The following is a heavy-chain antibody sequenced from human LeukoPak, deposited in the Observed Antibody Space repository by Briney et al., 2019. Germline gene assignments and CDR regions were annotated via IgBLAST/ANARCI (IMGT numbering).Heavy chain of an antibody. CDR1: GGTFSNYA. V-gene: IGHV1-18*01. CDR3: ARERYYGSGSPLDDY. Sequence: ASVKVSCKASGGTFSNYAISWVRQAPGQGLEWMGWISAYNGNTNYAQKLQGRVTMTTDTSTSTAYMELRSLRSDDTAVYYCARERYYGSGSPLDDYWGQGTLVTVSS. J-gene: IGHJ4*02. CDR2: ISAYNGNT. D-gene: IGHD3-10*01.